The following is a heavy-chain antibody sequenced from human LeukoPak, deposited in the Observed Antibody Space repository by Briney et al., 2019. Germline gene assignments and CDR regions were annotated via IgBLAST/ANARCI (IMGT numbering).Heavy chain of an antibody. CDR3: ARGGALYYDSSGYYLT. D-gene: IGHD3-22*01. V-gene: IGHV1-2*02. CDR2: INPNSGGT. CDR1: GYTFTGYY. J-gene: IGHJ4*02. Sequence: ASVKVSCKASGYTFTGYYMHWVRQAPGQGLEWMGWINPNSGGTNYAQKFQGRVTMTRDTSITTAYMELSRLSSDDTAVYYCARGGALYYDSSGYYLTWGQGTLVTVSS.